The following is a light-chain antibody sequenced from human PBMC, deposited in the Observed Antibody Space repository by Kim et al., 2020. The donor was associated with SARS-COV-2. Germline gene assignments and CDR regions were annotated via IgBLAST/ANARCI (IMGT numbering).Light chain of an antibody. V-gene: IGKV1-5*03. CDR1: QTMSSW. J-gene: IGKJ2*01. CDR3: QQYHSLPYT. CDR2: KSS. Sequence: SASIGDRVTITCRASQTMSSWLAWYQQIPGRAPKLLIHKSSNLQSGVPSRFSGSGSGTEFTLTISSLKSDDFATYYCQQYHSLPYTFGQGTKLEIK.